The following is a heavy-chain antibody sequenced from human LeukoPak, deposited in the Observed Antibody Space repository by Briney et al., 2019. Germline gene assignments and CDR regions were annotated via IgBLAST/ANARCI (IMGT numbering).Heavy chain of an antibody. V-gene: IGHV3-48*03. CDR3: ARLLFNWNYCLDP. CDR2: ISSSGSTI. CDR1: GFTFSSYE. Sequence: GGSLRLSCAASGFTFSSYEMNWVRQAPGKGLEWVSYISSSGSTIYYADSVKGRFTISRDNAKNSLYLQMNSLRAEDTAVYYCARLLFNWNYCLDPWGQGTLVTVSS. D-gene: IGHD1-20*01. J-gene: IGHJ5*02.